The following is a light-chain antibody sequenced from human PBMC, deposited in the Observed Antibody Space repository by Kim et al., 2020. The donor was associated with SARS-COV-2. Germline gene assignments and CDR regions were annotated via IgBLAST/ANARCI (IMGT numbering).Light chain of an antibody. CDR2: KAS. CDR1: QSITNW. J-gene: IGKJ2*03. Sequence: DIQMTQSPSTLSASVGDRVTITCRASQSITNWLAWYQQKPGKAPNLLIYKASNLESGVPSRFSGSGSGTEFTLTISNLQPDDSATYYCQHYKSYTYSFGQGTKLEI. CDR3: QHYKSYTYS. V-gene: IGKV1-5*03.